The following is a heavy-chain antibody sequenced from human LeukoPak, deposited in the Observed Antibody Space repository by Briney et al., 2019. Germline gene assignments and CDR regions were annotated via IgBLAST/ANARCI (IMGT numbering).Heavy chain of an antibody. Sequence: PSETLSLTCIVSGGSVSSYYWTWIRQPPGKGLEWIGYIYNSGSTNYNPSLKSRVTISVDTSKNQFSLKLSSVTAADTAVYYCARVSQRFNFGVFPYGMDVWGQGTTVTVSS. D-gene: IGHD3-3*01. CDR2: IYNSGST. V-gene: IGHV4-59*02. J-gene: IGHJ6*02. CDR1: GGSVSSYY. CDR3: ARVSQRFNFGVFPYGMDV.